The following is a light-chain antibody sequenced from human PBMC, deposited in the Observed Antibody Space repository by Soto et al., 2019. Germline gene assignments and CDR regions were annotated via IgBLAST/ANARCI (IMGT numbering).Light chain of an antibody. CDR1: QSINSW. J-gene: IGKJ4*01. V-gene: IGKV1-5*01. CDR3: QQYNSYSPVT. CDR2: DAS. Sequence: DIQMTQSPSTLSASVGDRVTITCRASQSINSWLAWYQRKPGKAPKLLIFDASGLESGVPSRFSGSGSGTEFTLTISSLQPDDFGTYYCQQYNSYSPVTFGGGTKVEIK.